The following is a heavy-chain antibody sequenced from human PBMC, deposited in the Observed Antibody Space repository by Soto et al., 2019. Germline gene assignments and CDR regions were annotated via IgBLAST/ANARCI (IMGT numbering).Heavy chain of an antibody. CDR2: INPNSGGT. CDR1: GYTFTGYY. D-gene: IGHD6-13*01. CDR3: ASSLAPKFKRIAAAGPYYYYGMDV. Sequence: GASVKVSCKASGYTFTGYYMHWVRQAPGQGLEWMGWINPNSGGTNYAQKFQGRVTMTRDTSISTAYMELSRLRSDDTAVYYCASSLAPKFKRIAAAGPYYYYGMDVWGQGTTVTV. J-gene: IGHJ6*02. V-gene: IGHV1-2*02.